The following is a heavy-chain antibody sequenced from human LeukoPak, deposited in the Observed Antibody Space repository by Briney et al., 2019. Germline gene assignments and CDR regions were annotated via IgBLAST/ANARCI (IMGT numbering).Heavy chain of an antibody. CDR1: GFTFSSYA. D-gene: IGHD6-19*01. V-gene: IGHV3-23*01. CDR3: AKDRSGIKAVAWKTYYYYYMDV. J-gene: IGHJ6*03. Sequence: PGGSLRLSCAASGFTFSSYAMSWVRQAPGKGLEWFSAISGSGVSTYYADSVKGRFTISRDNSKNTLSLQMNSLRAADTAVYYCAKDRSGIKAVAWKTYYYYYMDVWGKGTTVTVSS. CDR2: ISGSGVST.